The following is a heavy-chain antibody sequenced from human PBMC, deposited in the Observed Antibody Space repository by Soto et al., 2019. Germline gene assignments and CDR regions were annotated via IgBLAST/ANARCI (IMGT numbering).Heavy chain of an antibody. J-gene: IGHJ5*02. Sequence: SETLSLTCAVYGGSFSGYYWSWIRQPPGKGLEWIGEINHSGSTNYNPSLKSRVTISVDTSKNQFSLKLSSVTAADTAVYYCARGLALSNWFDPWGQGTLVTVSS. CDR3: ARGLALSNWFDP. CDR2: INHSGST. V-gene: IGHV4-34*01. CDR1: GGSFSGYY.